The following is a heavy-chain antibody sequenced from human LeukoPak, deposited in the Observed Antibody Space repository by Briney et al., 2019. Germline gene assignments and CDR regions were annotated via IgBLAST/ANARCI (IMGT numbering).Heavy chain of an antibody. V-gene: IGHV3-74*01. CDR1: GFTFSSDW. CDR3: ARVPTYSTGSYYDS. Sequence: GGSLRLSCAASGFTFSSDWMHWVRQAPWKGLVWVSRMSSDGSSTAYADSVKGRFTISRDNAKNTLYLQMNSLGPEDTAVYYCARVPTYSTGSYYDSWGQGTLVTVSS. D-gene: IGHD3-10*01. J-gene: IGHJ4*02. CDR2: MSSDGSST.